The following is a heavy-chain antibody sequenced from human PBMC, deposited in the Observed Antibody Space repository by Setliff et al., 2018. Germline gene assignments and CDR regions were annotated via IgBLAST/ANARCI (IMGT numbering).Heavy chain of an antibody. D-gene: IGHD5-18*01. J-gene: IGHJ4*02. CDR3: ARGRLQTDY. V-gene: IGHV3-74*01. Sequence: PGESLKISCAASGFTFSSYWMHWVRQDPGKGLVWVSRVNSDGSTTSYADSVRGRFTISRDNAKNTLYLQLNSLRAEDTAVYYCARGRLQTDYWGQGTLVTVSS. CDR1: GFTFSSYW. CDR2: VNSDGSTT.